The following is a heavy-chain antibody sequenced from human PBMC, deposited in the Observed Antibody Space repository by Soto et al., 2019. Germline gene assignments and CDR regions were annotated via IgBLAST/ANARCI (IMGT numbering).Heavy chain of an antibody. D-gene: IGHD6-19*01. J-gene: IGHJ4*02. Sequence: QLQLQESGPGLVKPSETLSLTCTVSGGSISSSSYYWGWISQPPGKGLEWIGSIYYSGSTYYNPSPQSRVTISVDTSKNQFSLKLSSVTAADTAVYYCARNAVHSSGFTDYWGQGTLVTASS. CDR2: IYYSGST. CDR1: GGSISSSSYY. CDR3: ARNAVHSSGFTDY. V-gene: IGHV4-39*01.